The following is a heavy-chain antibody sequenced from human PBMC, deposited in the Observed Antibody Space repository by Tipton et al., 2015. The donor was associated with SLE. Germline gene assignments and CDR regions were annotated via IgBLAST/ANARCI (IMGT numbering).Heavy chain of an antibody. Sequence: TLSLTCAVYGGSFSGYYWSWIRQHPGKGLEWIGDIYYSGSTYYNPSLKSRVTISVDTSKNQFSLKLSSVTAADTAVYYCARVSDYYDSSGYYPASYYFDYWGQGTLVTVSS. D-gene: IGHD3-22*01. CDR2: IYYSGST. V-gene: IGHV4-34*09. J-gene: IGHJ4*02. CDR1: GGSFSGYY. CDR3: ARVSDYYDSSGYYPASYYFDY.